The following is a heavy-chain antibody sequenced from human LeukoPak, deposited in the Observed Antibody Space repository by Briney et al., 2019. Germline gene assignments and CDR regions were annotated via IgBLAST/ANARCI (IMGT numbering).Heavy chain of an antibody. V-gene: IGHV3-33*01. J-gene: IGHJ4*02. D-gene: IGHD3-22*01. Sequence: GGSLRLSCVASGLTFSSYGMHWVRQAPGKGLEWVAVIWYDGTNKYYADSVKGRFTISRDSPKNTLYLQMNSLRAEDTAVYYCARAAYDNSGYLTLWGQGTLVTVSS. CDR1: GLTFSSYG. CDR3: ARAAYDNSGYLTL. CDR2: IWYDGTNK.